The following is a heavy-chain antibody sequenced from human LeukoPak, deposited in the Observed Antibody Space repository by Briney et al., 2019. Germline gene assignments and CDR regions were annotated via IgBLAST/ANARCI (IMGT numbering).Heavy chain of an antibody. CDR2: INPNSGGT. CDR1: GYTFTDYY. Sequence: ASVKVSCKASGYTFTDYYIQWMRQAPGQGLEWMGWINPNSGGTKYAQKLQGRVTMTRGTSISTAYMELSRLRSDDTAVYYCARLREGLYHFDYWGQGTLVTVSS. J-gene: IGHJ4*02. D-gene: IGHD3-16*02. V-gene: IGHV1-2*02. CDR3: ARLREGLYHFDY.